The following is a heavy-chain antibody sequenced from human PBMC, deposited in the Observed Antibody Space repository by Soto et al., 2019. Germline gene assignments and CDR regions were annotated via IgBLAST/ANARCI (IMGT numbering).Heavy chain of an antibody. CDR3: ARQRGKILSRQGPYCMDV. CDR2: IYPYDSDT. V-gene: IGHV5-51*01. D-gene: IGHD2-15*01. Sequence: PGESLKISCEGSGYTFSTSWLAWVRQMPGKGLEWMGIIYPYDSDTRYSQSFQGQVTFSADKSIRTAYLQWRSLKAADTAMYYCARQRGKILSRQGPYCMDVWGQGTPVTVSS. CDR1: GYTFSTSW. J-gene: IGHJ6*02.